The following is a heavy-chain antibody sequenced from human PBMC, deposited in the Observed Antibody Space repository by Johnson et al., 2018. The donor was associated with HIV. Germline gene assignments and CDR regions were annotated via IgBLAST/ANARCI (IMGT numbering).Heavy chain of an antibody. Sequence: VQLVESGGDLVQPGGSLRLSCAASGFTVSNNYVSWVRQAPGKGLEWVSVIYASGDTYHAASVKGRFTISRDNSKNTVYLEMNSLRAEDTAVFYCVRDGRGEQLVDQGDAFDIWGQGTMVTVSS. CDR1: GFTVSNNY. D-gene: IGHD6-6*01. CDR2: IYASGDT. CDR3: VRDGRGEQLVDQGDAFDI. V-gene: IGHV3-66*02. J-gene: IGHJ3*02.